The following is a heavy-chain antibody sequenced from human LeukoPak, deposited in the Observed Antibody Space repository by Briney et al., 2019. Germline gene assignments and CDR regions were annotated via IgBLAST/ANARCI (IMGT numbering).Heavy chain of an antibody. V-gene: IGHV4-4*07. CDR2: IYTSGST. D-gene: IGHD6-19*01. J-gene: IGHJ6*02. CDR3: ARDASVAGTVYYYGMDV. Sequence: KPSETLSLTCTVSGGSISSYYWSCIRQPAGKGLEGIGRIYTSGSTNYNPSLKSRVTMSVDTSKNQFSLKLSSVTAADTAVYYCARDASVAGTVYYYGMDVWGQGTTVTVSS. CDR1: GGSISSYY.